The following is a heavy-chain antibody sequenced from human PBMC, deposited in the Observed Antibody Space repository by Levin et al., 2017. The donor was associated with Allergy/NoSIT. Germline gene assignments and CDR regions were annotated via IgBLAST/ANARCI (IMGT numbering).Heavy chain of an antibody. V-gene: IGHV3-23*01. Sequence: GGSLRLSCTASGFTFSNHAMAWVRQAPGKGLEWVSLLSGSGSNIFYADSVRGRFTISRDNSKNTVYLQMNSLIVEDTAVYFCARKNPPAVAGNNWFDPWGQGILVTVSS. J-gene: IGHJ5*02. CDR1: GFTFSNHA. CDR2: LSGSGSNI. D-gene: IGHD6-13*01. CDR3: ARKNPPAVAGNNWFDP.